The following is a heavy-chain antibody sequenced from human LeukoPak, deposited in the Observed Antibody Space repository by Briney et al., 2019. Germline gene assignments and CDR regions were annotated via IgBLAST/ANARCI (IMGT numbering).Heavy chain of an antibody. CDR1: GVTFSSYG. CDR3: AKSTAMAGEFGY. J-gene: IGHJ4*02. Sequence: GGSLRLSCAASGVTFSSYGLHWVRQAPGKGLEWVAVISYDGSNKYYADSVKGRFTISRDNSKNTLYLQMNSRRAEDTAVYYCAKSTAMAGEFGYWGQGTLVTVSS. D-gene: IGHD5-18*01. V-gene: IGHV3-30*18. CDR2: ISYDGSNK.